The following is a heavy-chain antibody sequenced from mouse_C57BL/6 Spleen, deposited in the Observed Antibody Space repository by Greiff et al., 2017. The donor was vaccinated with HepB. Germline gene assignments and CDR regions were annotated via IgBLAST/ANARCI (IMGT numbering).Heavy chain of an antibody. CDR2: IDPSSGGT. Sequence: VQLQQSGAELVKPGASVKLSCKASGYTFTSYWMHWVKQRPGRGLEWIGTIDPSSGGTKYNEKFKGKATLTVDKPASTAYMQLSSLTSEDSAVYYCARDCGSSSWYFDGWGTGTTVTVSS. CDR1: GYTFTSYW. D-gene: IGHD1-1*01. J-gene: IGHJ1*03. V-gene: IGHV1-72*01. CDR3: ARDCGSSSWYFDG.